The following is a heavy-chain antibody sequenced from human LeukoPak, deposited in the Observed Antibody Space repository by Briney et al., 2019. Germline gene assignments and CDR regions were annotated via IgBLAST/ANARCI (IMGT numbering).Heavy chain of an antibody. J-gene: IGHJ4*02. CDR1: GFTVSSNY. Sequence: GGSLRLSCAASGFTVSSNYMSWVRQAPGKGLEWVSVIYSGGSTYYADSVKGRFTISRDNAKNSLYLQMNSLRPEDTALYYCAKAPTPDYYDSSGYFVYWGQGTLVTVSS. CDR2: IYSGGST. CDR3: AKAPTPDYYDSSGYFVY. D-gene: IGHD3-22*01. V-gene: IGHV3-53*05.